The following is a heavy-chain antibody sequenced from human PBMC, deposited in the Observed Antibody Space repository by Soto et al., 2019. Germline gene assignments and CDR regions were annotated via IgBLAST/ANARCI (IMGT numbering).Heavy chain of an antibody. V-gene: IGHV4-39*01. CDR1: GGSITEFPNS. Sequence: HLQLRESGPGLVKPSETLSLTCNVSGGSITEFPNSWVWVRPPPGKGLEWIATVYLSGATYYNPSRKSRITTSVEASTNQFSLRLAAVTAADTAVFFCASGSSSYNGAFHVWGQGTLVTVSS. D-gene: IGHD6-6*01. J-gene: IGHJ3*01. CDR2: VYLSGAT. CDR3: ASGSSSYNGAFHV.